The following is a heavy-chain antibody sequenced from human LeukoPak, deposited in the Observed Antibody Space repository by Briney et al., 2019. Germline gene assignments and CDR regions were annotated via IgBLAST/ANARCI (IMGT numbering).Heavy chain of an antibody. Sequence: PGGSLRLSCAASGFTFSSYAMHWVRQAPGKGLEWVSYISSSSTTIFYADSVKGRFTISRDNAKNSLYLQMNTLRDGDTAVYYCAKVGSSGCLDYWGQGTLVAVSS. CDR3: AKVGSSGCLDY. CDR1: GFTFSSYA. D-gene: IGHD6-19*01. J-gene: IGHJ4*02. CDR2: ISSSSTTI. V-gene: IGHV3-48*02.